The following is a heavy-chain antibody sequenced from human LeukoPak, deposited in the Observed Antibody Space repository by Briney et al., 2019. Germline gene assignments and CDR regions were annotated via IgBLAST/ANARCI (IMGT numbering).Heavy chain of an antibody. CDR2: ISNIGSTL. CDR1: GFTFSNYE. CDR3: AKNRVYSGAWSLDS. D-gene: IGHD6-19*01. V-gene: IGHV3-30*04. J-gene: IGHJ4*02. Sequence: GGSLRLSCAASGFTFSNYEMNWVRQPPGKGLEWVAVISNIGSTLFYADSVKGRSTISRDNSKDTLYLQMNSLRAEDTAMYYCAKNRVYSGAWSLDSWGQGTLVTVSS.